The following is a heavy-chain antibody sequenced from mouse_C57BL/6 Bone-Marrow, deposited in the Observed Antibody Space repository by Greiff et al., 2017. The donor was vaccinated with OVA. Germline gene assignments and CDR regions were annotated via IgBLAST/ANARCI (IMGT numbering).Heavy chain of an antibody. Sequence: QVPLQQPGAELVKPGASVKLSCKASGYTFTSYWMHWVKPRPGQGLEWIGMIHPNSGSTNYNEKFKSKATLTVDKSSSTAYMQLSSLTSEDSAVYYCARSSGYAMDYWGQGTSVTVSS. CDR1: GYTFTSYW. CDR3: ARSSGYAMDY. V-gene: IGHV1-64*01. CDR2: IHPNSGST. J-gene: IGHJ4*01. D-gene: IGHD3-2*02.